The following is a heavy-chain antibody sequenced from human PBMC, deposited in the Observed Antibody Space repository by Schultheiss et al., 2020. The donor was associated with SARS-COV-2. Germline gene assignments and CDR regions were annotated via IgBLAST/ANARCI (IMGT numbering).Heavy chain of an antibody. CDR3: ARGTGYCSGGSCGDWFDP. D-gene: IGHD2-15*01. V-gene: IGHV3-23*01. J-gene: IGHJ5*02. Sequence: GGSLRLSCAASGFTFSSYAMSWVRQAPGKGLEWVSAISGSGGSTYYADSVKGRFTISRDNSKNTLYLQMNSLRAEDTAVYYCARGTGYCSGGSCGDWFDPWGQGTLVTVSS. CDR2: ISGSGGST. CDR1: GFTFSSYA.